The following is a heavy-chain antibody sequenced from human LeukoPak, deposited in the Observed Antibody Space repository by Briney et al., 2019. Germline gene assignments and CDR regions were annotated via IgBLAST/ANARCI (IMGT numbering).Heavy chain of an antibody. CDR1: GYTFASYD. D-gene: IGHD3-16*01. J-gene: IGHJ6*02. Sequence: GASVKVSCKASGYTFASYDINWVRQATGQGLEWMGWMNPNSGNTGYAQKFQGRVTMTRNTSISTAYMELSSLRSEDTAVYYCARSRAGGKRFYYYGMDVWGQGTTVTVSS. CDR2: MNPNSGNT. CDR3: ARSRAGGKRFYYYGMDV. V-gene: IGHV1-8*01.